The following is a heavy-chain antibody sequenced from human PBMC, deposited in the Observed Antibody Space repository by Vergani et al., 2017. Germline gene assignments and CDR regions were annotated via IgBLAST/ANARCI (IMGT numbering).Heavy chain of an antibody. CDR3: AKYLRDSTDGLPDS. Sequence: QVQFVESAGGGVQPGGSLRLSCAASGFTFSNFRMHWIRQAPGKGLEWLAYIGKDGINTRYRDAVKGRFTVSRDNSKDILYLQMYSVRSENTALYYCAKYLRDSTDGLPDSWGPGTLVIVSS. D-gene: IGHD2-21*02. V-gene: IGHV3-30*02. CDR1: GFTFSNFR. CDR2: IGKDGINT. J-gene: IGHJ4*02.